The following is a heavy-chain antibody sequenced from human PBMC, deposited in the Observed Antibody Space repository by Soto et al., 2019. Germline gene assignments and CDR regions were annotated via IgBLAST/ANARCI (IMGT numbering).Heavy chain of an antibody. CDR3: ARGYYDSSGYSFPPWFDP. CDR2: IYHSGST. V-gene: IGHV4-30-2*01. J-gene: IGHJ5*02. Sequence: QLQLQESGSGLVKPSQTLSLTCAVSGGSISSGGYSWSWIRQPPGKGLEWIGYIYHSGSTYYNPSLMSRVTISVDRSKNQFSLKLSSVTAADTAVYYCARGYYDSSGYSFPPWFDPWGQGTLVTVSS. D-gene: IGHD3-22*01. CDR1: GGSISSGGYS.